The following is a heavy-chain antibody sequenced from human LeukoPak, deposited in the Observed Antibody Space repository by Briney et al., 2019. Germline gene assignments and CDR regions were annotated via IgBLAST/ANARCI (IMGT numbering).Heavy chain of an antibody. CDR1: GFTVSSNY. CDR3: ARDRMHGNWFDP. D-gene: IGHD2-8*01. Sequence: GGSLRLSCAASGFTVSSNYMSWVRQAPGKGLEWVSVIYGGGSTYYADSVKGRFTISRDNSKNTLYLQMNSLRAEDTAVYYCARDRMHGNWFDPWGQGTLVTVSS. CDR2: IYGGGST. J-gene: IGHJ5*02. V-gene: IGHV3-66*01.